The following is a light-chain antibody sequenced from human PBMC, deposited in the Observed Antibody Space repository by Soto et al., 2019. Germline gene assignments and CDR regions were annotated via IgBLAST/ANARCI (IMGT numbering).Light chain of an antibody. V-gene: IGKV3-20*01. Sequence: EIVLTQSPGTLSLSPGERATLSCRASQSVTNNYLAWYQQKPGQAPRLLIYAASKRATGIPDRFSGSGSGTDFTLTISGLETEDFAVFYCQHYVSSPWTFGQGTKVEIK. CDR3: QHYVSSPWT. CDR1: QSVTNNY. J-gene: IGKJ1*01. CDR2: AAS.